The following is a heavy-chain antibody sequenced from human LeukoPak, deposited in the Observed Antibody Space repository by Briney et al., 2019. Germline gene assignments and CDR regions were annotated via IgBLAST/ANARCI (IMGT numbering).Heavy chain of an antibody. V-gene: IGHV4-59*12. CDR2: IYHSGST. CDR1: GGSISSYY. D-gene: IGHD1-26*01. Sequence: SETLSLTCTVSGGSISSYYWSWIRQPPGKGLEWIGYIYHSGSTYYNPSLKSRVTISVDRSKNQFSLKLSSVTAADTAVYYCARDRYSGSYYWFDPWGQGTLVTVSS. CDR3: ARDRYSGSYYWFDP. J-gene: IGHJ5*02.